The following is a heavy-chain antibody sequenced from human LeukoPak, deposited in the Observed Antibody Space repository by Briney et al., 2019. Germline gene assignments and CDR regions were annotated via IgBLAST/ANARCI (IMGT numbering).Heavy chain of an antibody. CDR2: ISYSGST. V-gene: IGHV4-59*11. CDR3: ARETRLHSGSYSNDAFDI. J-gene: IGHJ3*02. CDR1: GGSISSHH. Sequence: PSETLSLTCTVSGGSISSHHWNWIRQPPGKGLEWIGYISYSGSTDYNPSLKSRVTISLDTSKNQFSLRLSSVTAADTAVYYCARETRLHSGSYSNDAFDIWGQGTMVTVSS. D-gene: IGHD1-26*01.